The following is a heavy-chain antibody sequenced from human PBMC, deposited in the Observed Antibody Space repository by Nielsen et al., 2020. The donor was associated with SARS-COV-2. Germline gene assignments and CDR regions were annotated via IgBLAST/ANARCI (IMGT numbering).Heavy chain of an antibody. CDR1: GFTFSSYG. J-gene: IGHJ4*02. V-gene: IGHV3-30*18. CDR3: AKVRRIRTVTSPSDY. Sequence: GGSLRLSCAASGFTFSSYGMHWVRQAPGKGLEWVAVISYDGSNKYYADSVKGRFTISSDNSKNTLYLQMNSLRAEDTAVYYCAKVRRIRTVTSPSDYWSQGALVTVSS. CDR2: ISYDGSNK. D-gene: IGHD4-17*01.